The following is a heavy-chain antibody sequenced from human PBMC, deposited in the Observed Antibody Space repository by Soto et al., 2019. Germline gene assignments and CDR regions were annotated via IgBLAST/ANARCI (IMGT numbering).Heavy chain of an antibody. CDR3: ARDRRFLEWLDY. CDR2: IWYDGSNK. D-gene: IGHD3-3*01. V-gene: IGHV3-33*01. Sequence: QVQLVESGGGVVQPGRSLRLSCAASGFTFTSYGMHWVRQAPGKGLEWVAVIWYDGSNKYYADSVKGRFSISGDNSKNTLFLQMNSLRGEDTAVYYCARDRRFLEWLDYWGQGTLVTVSS. CDR1: GFTFTSYG. J-gene: IGHJ4*02.